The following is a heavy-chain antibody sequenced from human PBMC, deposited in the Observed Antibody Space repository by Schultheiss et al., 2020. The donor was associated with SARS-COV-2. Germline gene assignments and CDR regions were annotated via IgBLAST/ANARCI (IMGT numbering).Heavy chain of an antibody. Sequence: SQTLSLTCTVSGGSISSGGYYWSWIRQHPGRGLEWIGYIYSSGIKFYNPSLNSRVTMSTDTSKNQFSLKLSSVTAADTAVYYCARGRLVRLLGAFDLWGQGTTVTVSS. J-gene: IGHJ3*01. CDR2: IYSSGIK. V-gene: IGHV4-31*03. D-gene: IGHD3-9*01. CDR3: ARGRLVRLLGAFDL. CDR1: GGSISSGGYY.